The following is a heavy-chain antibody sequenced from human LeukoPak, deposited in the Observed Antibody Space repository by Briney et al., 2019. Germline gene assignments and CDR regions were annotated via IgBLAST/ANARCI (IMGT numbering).Heavy chain of an antibody. J-gene: IGHJ4*02. V-gene: IGHV4-34*01. CDR2: INHSGST. D-gene: IGHD3-3*01. CDR1: GGSFSGYY. Sequence: SETLSLTCAVYGGSFSGYYWSWIRQPPGKGLEWIGEINHSGSTNYNPSLKSRVTISVDTSKNQFSLKLSSVTDADTAVYYCARHLTTPYYDFWSGYYSFYFDYWGQGTLVTVSS. CDR3: ARHLTTPYYDFWSGYYSFYFDY.